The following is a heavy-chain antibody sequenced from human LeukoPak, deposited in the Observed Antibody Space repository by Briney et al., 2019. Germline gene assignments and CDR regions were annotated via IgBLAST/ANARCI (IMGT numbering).Heavy chain of an antibody. J-gene: IGHJ5*02. Sequence: PSETLSLTCAVSGYSISSGYYWGWIRQPPGKGLEWIGSIYHSGSTYYNPSLKSRVTISVDTSKNQFSLKLSSVTAADTAVYYCARDRGNNWNDVCWFDPWGQGTLVTVSS. CDR2: IYHSGST. V-gene: IGHV4-38-2*02. D-gene: IGHD1-1*01. CDR1: GYSISSGYY. CDR3: ARDRGNNWNDVCWFDP.